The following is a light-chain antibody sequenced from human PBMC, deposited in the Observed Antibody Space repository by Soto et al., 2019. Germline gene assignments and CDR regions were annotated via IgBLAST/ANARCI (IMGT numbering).Light chain of an antibody. CDR3: QQYRSSPWT. Sequence: EIVLTQSPGTLSLSPGERATLSCRASQSVTSSYLAWYQQKFGQAPRLLIYDASSRATGIPDRFSASGSGTDFTLTISRLEPEDFAVYFCQQYRSSPWTFGQGTKVEIK. CDR1: QSVTSSY. V-gene: IGKV3-20*01. CDR2: DAS. J-gene: IGKJ1*01.